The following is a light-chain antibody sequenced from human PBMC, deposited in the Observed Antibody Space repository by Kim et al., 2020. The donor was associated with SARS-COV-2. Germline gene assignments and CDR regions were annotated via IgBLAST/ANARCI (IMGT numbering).Light chain of an antibody. CDR2: DVS. CDR3: SSYTSSSTQVV. V-gene: IGLV2-14*03. J-gene: IGLJ2*01. Sequence: QSALTQPASVSGSPGQSITISCTGTSSDVGGYNYVSWYQQHPGKAPKLMIYDVSNRPSGVSNRFSGSKSGNTASLTISWLQAEDEADYYCSSYTSSSTQVVFGGGTKLTVL. CDR1: SSDVGGYNY.